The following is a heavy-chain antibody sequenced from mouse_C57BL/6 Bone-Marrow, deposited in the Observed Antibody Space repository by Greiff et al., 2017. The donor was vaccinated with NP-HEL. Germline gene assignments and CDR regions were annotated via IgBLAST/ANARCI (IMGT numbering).Heavy chain of an antibody. J-gene: IGHJ1*03. CDR2: ISSGSSTI. CDR3: ARPDYDPYFDV. CDR1: GFTFSDYG. D-gene: IGHD2-4*01. V-gene: IGHV5-17*01. Sequence: EVKLMESGGGLVKPGGSLKLSCAASGFTFSDYGMHWVRQAPEKGLEWVAYISSGSSTIYYADTVKGRFTISRDNAKNTLFLQMTSLRSEDTAMYYCARPDYDPYFDVWGTGTTVTVSS.